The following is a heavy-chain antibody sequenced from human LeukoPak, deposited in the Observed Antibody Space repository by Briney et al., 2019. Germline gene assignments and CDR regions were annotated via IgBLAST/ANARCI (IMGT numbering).Heavy chain of an antibody. CDR3: ATDLGSGWYFSVVY. J-gene: IGHJ4*02. CDR2: FDPEDGET. V-gene: IGHV1-24*01. Sequence: ASVKVSCKVSGYTLTELSMHWVRQAPGKGLEWMGGFDPEDGETIYAQKFQGRVTMTEDTSTDTAYMELSILRSEDTAVYYCATDLGSGWYFSVVYWGQGTLVTVSS. D-gene: IGHD6-19*01. CDR1: GYTLTELS.